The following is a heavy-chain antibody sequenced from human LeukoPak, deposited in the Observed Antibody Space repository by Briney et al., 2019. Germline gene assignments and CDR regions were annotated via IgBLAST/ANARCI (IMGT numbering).Heavy chain of an antibody. CDR3: ARDRSQRAYSYGPDGE. Sequence: GRSLRLSCTASGFTFSSYAMHWVRQAPGKGLEWAAVISYDGSNKFYADSVKGRFTISRDNSKNTLFLQMNSLRAGDTAVYYCARDRSQRAYSYGPDGEWGQGTLVTVSS. CDR2: ISYDGSNK. V-gene: IGHV3-30*01. CDR1: GFTFSSYA. D-gene: IGHD5-18*01. J-gene: IGHJ4*02.